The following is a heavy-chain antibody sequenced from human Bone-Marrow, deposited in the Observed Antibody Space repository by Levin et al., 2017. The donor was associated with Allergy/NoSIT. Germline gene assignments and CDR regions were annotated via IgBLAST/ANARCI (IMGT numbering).Heavy chain of an antibody. J-gene: IGHJ2*01. CDR1: GFTFDQFA. CDR2: ISWNSGNK. Sequence: GGSLRLSCAASGFTFDQFAMHWVRQTPGKGLEWVSGISWNSGNKGYADSVKGRFTISRDNARNSLFLEMNSLTPDDTGLYYCAKDPARGYSYGHPTGYYDLWGRGMQVTVSS. D-gene: IGHD5-18*01. CDR3: AKDPARGYSYGHPTGYYDL. V-gene: IGHV3-9*01.